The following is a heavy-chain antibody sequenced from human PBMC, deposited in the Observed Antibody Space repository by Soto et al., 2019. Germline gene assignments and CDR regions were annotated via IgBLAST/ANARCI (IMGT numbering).Heavy chain of an antibody. CDR3: ARVPPWGNSAGDYYIQHYDS. CDR2: INGGSGNT. V-gene: IGHV1-3*01. J-gene: IGHJ4*02. Sequence: GALVKVSCKSSGFTFTSYAIHWLRQAPGQRPQWMGWINGGSGNTKYSQDFQGRVTFTRDTFATTAYLELSSLRSEDTAVYYCARVPPWGNSAGDYYIQHYDSWGQGTPVTVSP. CDR1: GFTFTSYA. D-gene: IGHD3-10*01.